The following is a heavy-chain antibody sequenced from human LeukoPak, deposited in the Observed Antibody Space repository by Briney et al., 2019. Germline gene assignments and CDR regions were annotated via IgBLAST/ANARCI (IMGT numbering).Heavy chain of an antibody. CDR1: GFTFSSAW. Sequence: GGSLRLSCAASGFTFSSAWMSWVRQAPGQGLEWLGRIKTKTDGGTTDYAAPVKGRFTISRDDSKDTLYLQMNSLKGDDTAVYYCANIFGGNSHRSDYWGQGTLVTVSS. J-gene: IGHJ4*02. CDR3: ANIFGGNSHRSDY. V-gene: IGHV3-15*01. D-gene: IGHD4-23*01. CDR2: IKTKTDGGTT.